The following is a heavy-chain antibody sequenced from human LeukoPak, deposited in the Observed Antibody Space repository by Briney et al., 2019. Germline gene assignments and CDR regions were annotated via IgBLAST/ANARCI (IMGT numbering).Heavy chain of an antibody. D-gene: IGHD1-26*01. J-gene: IGHJ6*03. Sequence: GGSLRLSCAASGFTFSSYWMGWVRQAPGKGLQWVANIKQDGSEKNYVDSVKGRFSISRDNAKNSLYLQMNSLTAEDTAVYYCARNPPGIVGAPTHYCYYMDVWGQGTLVTVSS. CDR2: IKQDGSEK. CDR1: GFTFSSYW. CDR3: ARNPPGIVGAPTHYCYYMDV. V-gene: IGHV3-7*01.